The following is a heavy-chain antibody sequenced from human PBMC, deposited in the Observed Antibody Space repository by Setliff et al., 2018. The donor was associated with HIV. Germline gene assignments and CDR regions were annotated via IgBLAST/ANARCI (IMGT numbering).Heavy chain of an antibody. CDR1: GYTFATYD. D-gene: IGHD3-3*01. CDR3: TTVPRYNFWSGSNAFDP. V-gene: IGHV1-8*02. J-gene: IGHJ5*02. Sequence: ASVKVSCKPSGYTFATYDINWVRQAAGQGLEWLGWVNPYSGNSGYAQKFHGRLTMTRDTSRGTAHMELRSLKTEDTAVYYCTTVPRYNFWSGSNAFDPWGQGTLVTVSS. CDR2: VNPYSGNS.